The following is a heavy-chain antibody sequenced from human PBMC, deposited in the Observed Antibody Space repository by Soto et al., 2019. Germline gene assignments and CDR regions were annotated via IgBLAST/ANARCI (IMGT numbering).Heavy chain of an antibody. D-gene: IGHD2-21*01. CDR1: GFTFSSHG. J-gene: IGHJ3*02. CDR2: IWYDGSNQ. V-gene: IGHV3-33*01. Sequence: QVQLVQSGGGVVQPGRSLRLSCAASGFTFSSHGIHWVRQAPGKGLEWVAVIWYDGSNQYYADSVKGRFTVSRDNSKNMVFLQMSSLRDEDTAVYYCARDSPHSGSSHYPYYASDIWGQGTMVIVSS. CDR3: ARDSPHSGSSHYPYYASDI.